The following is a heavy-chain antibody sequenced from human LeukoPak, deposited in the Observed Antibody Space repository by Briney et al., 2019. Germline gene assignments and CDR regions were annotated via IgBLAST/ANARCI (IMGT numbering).Heavy chain of an antibody. CDR2: ISDDGGDS. CDR1: GFTFSSYA. CDR3: GRDWKLDY. J-gene: IGHJ4*02. V-gene: IGHV3-23*01. Sequence: GSLRLSCAASGFTFSSYAMSWVRQAPGKGLEWVSAISDDGGDSKYAESVKGRFTISRDNSRNRLYLQMNSLRVEDTAIYYCGRDWKLDYWGQGILVTVSS. D-gene: IGHD1-1*01.